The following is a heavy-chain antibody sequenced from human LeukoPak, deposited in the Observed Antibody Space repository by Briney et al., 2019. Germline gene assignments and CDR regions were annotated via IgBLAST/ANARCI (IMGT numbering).Heavy chain of an antibody. V-gene: IGHV1-18*01. CDR2: INPNSGGT. Sequence: ASVKVSCKASGYSFTSYGISWVRQAPGQGLEWMGWINPNSGGTNYAQKLQGRVTMTTDTSTSTAYMELRSLRSDDTAVYYCARDGSGYSGYDPDPPQVKEFDYWGQGTLVTVSS. J-gene: IGHJ4*02. D-gene: IGHD5-12*01. CDR3: ARDGSGYSGYDPDPPQVKEFDY. CDR1: GYSFTSYG.